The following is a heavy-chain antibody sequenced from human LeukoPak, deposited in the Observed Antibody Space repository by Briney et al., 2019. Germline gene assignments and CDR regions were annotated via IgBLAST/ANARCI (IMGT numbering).Heavy chain of an antibody. Sequence: AGGSLRLSCAASGITLSSYAMSWVRQAPGKGLEWVSAISGRGGSIFYADSVKGRFTISRDNSKNTLYLQMNSLRAEDTAVYYCARDGASMVRGVIIRGWFDPWGQGTLVTVSS. CDR1: GITLSSYA. V-gene: IGHV3-23*01. J-gene: IGHJ5*02. D-gene: IGHD3-10*01. CDR3: ARDGASMVRGVIIRGWFDP. CDR2: ISGRGGSI.